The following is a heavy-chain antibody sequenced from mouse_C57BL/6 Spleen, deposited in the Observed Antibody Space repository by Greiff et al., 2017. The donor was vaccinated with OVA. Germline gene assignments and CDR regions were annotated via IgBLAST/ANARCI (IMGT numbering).Heavy chain of an antibody. D-gene: IGHD2-5*01. CDR3: TRSGAYYSNYSYYFDY. V-gene: IGHV1-15*01. Sequence: QVHVKQSGAELVRPGASVTLSCKASGYTFTDYEMHWVKQTPVHGLEWIGAIDPETGGTAYNQKFKGKAILTADKSSSTAYMELRSLTSEDSAVYYCTRSGAYYSNYSYYFDYWGQGTTLTVSS. J-gene: IGHJ2*01. CDR1: GYTFTDYE. CDR2: IDPETGGT.